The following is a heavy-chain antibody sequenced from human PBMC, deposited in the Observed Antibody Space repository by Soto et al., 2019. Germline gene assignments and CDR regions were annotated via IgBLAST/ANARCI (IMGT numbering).Heavy chain of an antibody. D-gene: IGHD6-13*01. CDR1: GGTFSSYT. CDR2: IIPILGIA. CDR3: ARDTGYSSSPDAFDI. Sequence: QVQLVQSGAEVKKPGSSVKVSCKASGGTFSSYTISWVRQAPGQGLEWMGRIIPILGIANYAQKFQGRVTITADKSTSTAYMELSSLRSEDTAVYYSARDTGYSSSPDAFDIWGQGTMVTVSS. V-gene: IGHV1-69*08. J-gene: IGHJ3*02.